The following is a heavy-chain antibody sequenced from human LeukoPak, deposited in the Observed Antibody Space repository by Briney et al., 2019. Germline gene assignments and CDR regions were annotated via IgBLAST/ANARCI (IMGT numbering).Heavy chain of an antibody. CDR1: GFTFTSSA. V-gene: IGHV1-58*02. J-gene: IGHJ5*02. D-gene: IGHD2-15*01. CDR2: IVVGSGNT. CDR3: AAMYCSGGSCYGEFDP. Sequence: SVKVSCKASGFTFTSSAMQWVRQARGQHREGIGWIVVGSGNTNYAQKFQERVTITRDMSTSTAYMELSSLRSEDTAVYYCAAMYCSGGSCYGEFDPWGQGTLVTVSS.